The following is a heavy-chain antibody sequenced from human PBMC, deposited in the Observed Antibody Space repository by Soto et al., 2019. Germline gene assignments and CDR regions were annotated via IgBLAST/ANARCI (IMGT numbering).Heavy chain of an antibody. CDR2: IYYSGST. CDR3: ASLHASGSYYTAHDAFDI. D-gene: IGHD3-10*01. CDR1: GGYISSFC. Sequence: SETPSLSCTFAGGYISSFCWSLIRQPPGKGLEWIGYIYYSGSTNYNPSLKSRVTISVDTSKNQFSLKLSSVTAADTAVYYCASLHASGSYYTAHDAFDIWGQGTMVTVSS. J-gene: IGHJ3*02. V-gene: IGHV4-59*01.